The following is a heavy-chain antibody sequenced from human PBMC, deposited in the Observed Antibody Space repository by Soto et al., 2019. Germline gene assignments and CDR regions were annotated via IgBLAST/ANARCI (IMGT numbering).Heavy chain of an antibody. J-gene: IGHJ5*02. Sequence: QVQLVQSGAEVKKPGSSVKVSCKASGGTFSSYAISWVRQAPGQGLEWMGGIIPIFGTANYAQKFQGRVTITADESTSTAYMELSSLRSEDTAVYYGARNGFAAMAKYNWFDPWGQGTLVTVSS. CDR1: GGTFSSYA. D-gene: IGHD5-18*01. CDR2: IIPIFGTA. V-gene: IGHV1-69*01. CDR3: ARNGFAAMAKYNWFDP.